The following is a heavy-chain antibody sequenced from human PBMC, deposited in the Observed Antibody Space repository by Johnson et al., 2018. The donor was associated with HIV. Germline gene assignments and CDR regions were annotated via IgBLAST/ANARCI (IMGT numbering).Heavy chain of an antibody. CDR1: GFTFSSYA. V-gene: IGHV3-23*04. CDR3: ALNQLVTIDDAFDI. D-gene: IGHD6-13*01. CDR2: ISGSGGST. Sequence: VLLVESGGGLVQPGGSLRLSCAASGFTFSSYAMSWVRQAPGKGLEWVSAISGSGGSTYYADSVKGRFTISRDTSKISLYLHMNSLRAEDTAVYYCALNQLVTIDDAFDIWGQGTMVTVSS. J-gene: IGHJ3*02.